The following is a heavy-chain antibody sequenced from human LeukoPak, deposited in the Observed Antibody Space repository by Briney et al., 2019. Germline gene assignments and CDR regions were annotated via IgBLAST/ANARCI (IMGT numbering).Heavy chain of an antibody. CDR2: INPNSGGT. CDR1: GYTFTGYY. Sequence: GESLKVSCKASGYTFTGYYMHWVRQAPGQGLEWMGWINPNSGGTNYAQKFQGRVTMTRDTSISTAHMELSRLRSDDTAVYYCAREGVIAAADYWGQGTLVTVSS. CDR3: AREGVIAAADY. V-gene: IGHV1-2*02. J-gene: IGHJ4*02. D-gene: IGHD6-13*01.